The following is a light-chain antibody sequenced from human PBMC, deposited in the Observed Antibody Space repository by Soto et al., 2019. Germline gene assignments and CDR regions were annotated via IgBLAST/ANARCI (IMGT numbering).Light chain of an antibody. Sequence: QSVLTQPASVSGSPGQSITISCIGGNTDVGSYNLLSWYQHHPGKAPKLMIYEGSKRPSGVSNRFSGSKSGNTASLTISGLQAEDESDYYCCSYAGGSTWEFGGGTKLTVL. CDR2: EGS. CDR3: CSYAGGSTWE. V-gene: IGLV2-23*01. J-gene: IGLJ3*02. CDR1: NTDVGSYNL.